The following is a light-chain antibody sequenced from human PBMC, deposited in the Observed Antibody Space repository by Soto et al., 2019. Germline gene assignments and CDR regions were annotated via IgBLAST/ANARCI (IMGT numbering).Light chain of an antibody. J-gene: IGKJ2*01. CDR2: DAS. Sequence: EIVLTQSPATLSLSPGERATLSCRASQTISSYLAWYQQKPGQAPRLLIFDASNRATGIPARFSGSGSGTDFTLNISSLEPEDFAVYYCHQRSTWPHTFGQGSKLEIK. CDR1: QTISSY. CDR3: HQRSTWPHT. V-gene: IGKV3-11*01.